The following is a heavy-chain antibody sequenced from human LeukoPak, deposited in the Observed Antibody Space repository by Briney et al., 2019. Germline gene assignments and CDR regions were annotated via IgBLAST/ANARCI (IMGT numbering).Heavy chain of an antibody. Sequence: SETLSLTCTVSGGSISSYYWSWIRQPPGKGLEWIGYSYYSGNTNYNPSLKSRVTISADTSKNQFSLKLTSVTAADTAVYYCAKDRIWAHWGQGTLVTVSS. V-gene: IGHV4-59*01. CDR2: SYYSGNT. J-gene: IGHJ4*02. CDR1: GGSISSYY. CDR3: AKDRIWAH. D-gene: IGHD7-27*01.